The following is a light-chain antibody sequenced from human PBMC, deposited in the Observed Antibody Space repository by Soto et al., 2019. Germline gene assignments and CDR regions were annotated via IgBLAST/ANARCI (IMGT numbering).Light chain of an antibody. V-gene: IGLV2-23*02. CDR2: EVN. J-gene: IGLJ2*01. CDR3: CSYAGSNSLI. Sequence: QSALTQPASVSGSPGKSITISGTGTNGDVGSYDLVSWYQRYPGEAPKLIIYEVNKRPSGISNRFSGSKSGNTASLTISGLQAEDEAEYDCCSYAGSNSLIFGGGTKLTVL. CDR1: NGDVGSYDL.